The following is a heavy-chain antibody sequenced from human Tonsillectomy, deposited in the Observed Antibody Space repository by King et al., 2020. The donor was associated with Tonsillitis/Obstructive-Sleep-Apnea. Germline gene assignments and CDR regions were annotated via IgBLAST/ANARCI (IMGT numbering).Heavy chain of an antibody. CDR3: ARSPAIYDFWSGYYTYYYYMDV. CDR2: INHSGST. V-gene: IGHV4-34*01. Sequence: VQLQQWGAGLLKPSETLSLTCAVYGGSFSGCYWSWIRQPPGKGLEWIGEINHSGSTNYNPSLKSRVTISVDTSKNQFSLKLSSVTAADTAVYYCARSPAIYDFWSGYYTYYYYMDVWGKGTTVTVSS. D-gene: IGHD3-3*01. CDR1: GGSFSGCY. J-gene: IGHJ6*03.